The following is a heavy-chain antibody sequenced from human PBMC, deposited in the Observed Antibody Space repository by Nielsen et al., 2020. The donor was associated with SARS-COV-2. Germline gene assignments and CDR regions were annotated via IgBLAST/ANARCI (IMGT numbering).Heavy chain of an antibody. Sequence: ASVKVSCKASGYTLTSYYMHWVRLAPGQGFEWMGIINPSGDSTRYAQKFQGRVTMTWDRSTSTVYMELSSLRSEDTATYYCARTAIADAGRHFDYWGQGTLVTVSS. CDR3: ARTAIADAGRHFDY. J-gene: IGHJ4*02. V-gene: IGHV1-46*01. CDR1: GYTLTSYY. CDR2: INPSGDST. D-gene: IGHD6-13*01.